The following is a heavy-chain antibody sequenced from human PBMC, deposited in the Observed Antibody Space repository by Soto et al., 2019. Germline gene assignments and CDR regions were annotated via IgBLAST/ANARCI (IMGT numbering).Heavy chain of an antibody. D-gene: IGHD3-3*01. CDR1: GGSFSGYY. CDR2: INHSGST. V-gene: IGHV4-34*01. Sequence: TLSLTCAVYGGSFSGYYWSWIRQPPGKGLEWIGEINHSGSTNYNPSLKSRVTISVDTSKNQFSLKLSSVTAADTAVYYCARGEDHYYDFWSGYYPNWGQGTLVTVSS. J-gene: IGHJ4*02. CDR3: ARGEDHYYDFWSGYYPN.